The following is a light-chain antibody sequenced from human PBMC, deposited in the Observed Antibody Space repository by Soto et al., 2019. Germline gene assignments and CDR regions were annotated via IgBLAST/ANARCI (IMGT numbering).Light chain of an antibody. CDR2: GAS. J-gene: IGKJ2*01. CDR1: QTVSSSY. Sequence: EIVLTQSPGTLSLSPGERATLSCRASQTVSSSYLAWYQQKPGQAPRLLIYGASTRATGIPGRFSGSASGIDFTLNISRLEPGDFAVYYCQQDGPSPMYTFGQGTNLEIK. CDR3: QQDGPSPMYT. V-gene: IGKV3-20*01.